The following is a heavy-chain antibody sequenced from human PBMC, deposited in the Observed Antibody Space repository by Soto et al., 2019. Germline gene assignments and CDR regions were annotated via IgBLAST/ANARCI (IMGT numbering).Heavy chain of an antibody. CDR2: ISYDGSNK. Sequence: GGSLRLSCAASGFTFSSYGMHWVRQAPGKGLEWVAVISYDGSNKYYADSVKGRFTISRDNSKNTLYLQMNSLRAEDTAVYYCAKDGSIAAAGTIYGMDVWGQGTTVTVSS. D-gene: IGHD6-13*01. J-gene: IGHJ6*02. V-gene: IGHV3-30*18. CDR1: GFTFSSYG. CDR3: AKDGSIAAAGTIYGMDV.